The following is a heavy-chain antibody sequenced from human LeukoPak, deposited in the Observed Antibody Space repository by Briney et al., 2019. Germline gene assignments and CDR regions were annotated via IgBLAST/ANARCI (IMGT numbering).Heavy chain of an antibody. CDR2: IYPGDSDT. D-gene: IGHD3-10*01. Sequence: GESLKISCKGSGYSFNNYWIGWVRQMPGKGLEWMGIIYPGDSDTRYSPSFQGQVTISADKSISTAYLQWSSLKASDTAMYYCATRYYYDSGSYSSFDYWGQGTLVTVSS. J-gene: IGHJ4*02. CDR1: GYSFNNYW. V-gene: IGHV5-51*01. CDR3: ATRYYYDSGSYSSFDY.